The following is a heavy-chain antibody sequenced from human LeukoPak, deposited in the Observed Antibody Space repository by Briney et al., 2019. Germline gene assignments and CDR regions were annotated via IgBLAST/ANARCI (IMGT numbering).Heavy chain of an antibody. V-gene: IGHV3-23*01. CDR1: GFTFSSYS. Sequence: PGGSLRLSCAASGFTFSSYSMSWVRQAPGKGLEWVSAISDTGGGTYYADSVKGRSTISRDNPKNTLYLQMSSLRADDTAAYYCAKGSSGWPYYFDFWGQGTLVTVSS. CDR3: AKGSSGWPYYFDF. J-gene: IGHJ4*02. D-gene: IGHD6-19*01. CDR2: ISDTGGGT.